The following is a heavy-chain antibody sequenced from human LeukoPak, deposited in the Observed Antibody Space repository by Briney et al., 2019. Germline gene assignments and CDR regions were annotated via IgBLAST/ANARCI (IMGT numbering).Heavy chain of an antibody. V-gene: IGHV3-23*01. CDR1: GFTFSSYA. D-gene: IGHD3-10*01. CDR3: AKGTWFGDYPVPFDS. CDR2: ISGSGDST. J-gene: IGHJ4*02. Sequence: PGGSLRLSCAASGFTFSSYAMGWVRQAPGKGLEWVSAISGSGDSTYYADSVKGRFTISRDNPKNTLFLQMNSLRAEDAAVYYCAKGTWFGDYPVPFDSWGQGTLVAVSS.